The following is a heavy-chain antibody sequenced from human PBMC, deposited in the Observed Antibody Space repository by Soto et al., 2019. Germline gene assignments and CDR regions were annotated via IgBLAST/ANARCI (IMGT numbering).Heavy chain of an antibody. J-gene: IGHJ5*02. Sequence: ASVKVSCKASGYTFTSYGISWVRQAPGQGLEWMGWISAYNGNTNYAQKLQGRVTMTTDTSTSTAYMELRSLRSDDTAVYYCARSPSEYSGYDYWFDPWGQGTLVTVSS. CDR3: ARSPSEYSGYDYWFDP. D-gene: IGHD5-12*01. V-gene: IGHV1-18*01. CDR1: GYTFTSYG. CDR2: ISAYNGNT.